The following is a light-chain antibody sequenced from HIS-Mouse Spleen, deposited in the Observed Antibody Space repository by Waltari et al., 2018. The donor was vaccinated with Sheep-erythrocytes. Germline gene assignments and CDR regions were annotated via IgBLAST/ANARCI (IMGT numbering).Light chain of an antibody. V-gene: IGLV2-8*01. CDR2: EVS. Sequence: QSALTQPPPASGSPGQPVPIPCPRTSSYRGAYTYVPWYQQHPGKAPKLMIYEVSKRPSGVPDRFSGSKSGNTASLTVSGLQAEDEADYYCSSYAGSNNWVFGGGTKLTVL. CDR1: SSYRGAYTY. J-gene: IGLJ3*02. CDR3: SSYAGSNNWV.